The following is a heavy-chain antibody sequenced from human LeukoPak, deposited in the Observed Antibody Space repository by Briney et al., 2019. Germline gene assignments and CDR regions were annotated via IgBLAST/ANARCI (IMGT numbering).Heavy chain of an antibody. Sequence: GGSLRLSCAASGFTFSSYAMSWVRQAPGKGLEWVSAISGSGGSTYYADSAKGRFTISRDNSKNTLYLQMNSLRAEDTAVYYCAKDMYSSSWYDAFDIWGQGTMVTVSS. D-gene: IGHD6-13*01. CDR1: GFTFSSYA. V-gene: IGHV3-23*01. J-gene: IGHJ3*02. CDR2: ISGSGGST. CDR3: AKDMYSSSWYDAFDI.